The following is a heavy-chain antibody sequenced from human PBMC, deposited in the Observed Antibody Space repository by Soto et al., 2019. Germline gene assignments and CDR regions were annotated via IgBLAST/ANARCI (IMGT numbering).Heavy chain of an antibody. Sequence: SETLSLTCTFSGGSISSYYWSWIRQPPGKGLEWIGYIYYSGSTNYNPSLKSRVTISVDTSKNQFSLKLSSVTAADTAVYYCARVRQYYYDSSGYYNWFDPWGQGTLVTVSS. D-gene: IGHD3-22*01. J-gene: IGHJ5*02. V-gene: IGHV4-59*01. CDR1: GGSISSYY. CDR2: IYYSGST. CDR3: ARVRQYYYDSSGYYNWFDP.